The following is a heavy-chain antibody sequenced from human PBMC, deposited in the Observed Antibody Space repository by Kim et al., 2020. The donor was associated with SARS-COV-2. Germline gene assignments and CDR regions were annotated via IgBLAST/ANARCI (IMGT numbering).Heavy chain of an antibody. V-gene: IGHV3-30*01. J-gene: IGHJ4*02. CDR3: ARDGCGLDY. CDR2: NK. Sequence: NKYYADAVKGRFTISRDNSKNTLYMQMNSVSAEDTAVYSSARDGCGLDYWGQGTLVTVSS.